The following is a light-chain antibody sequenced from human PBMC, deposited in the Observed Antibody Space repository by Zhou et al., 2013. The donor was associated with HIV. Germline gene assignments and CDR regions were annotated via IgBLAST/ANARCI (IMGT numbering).Light chain of an antibody. V-gene: IGKV1-13*02. Sequence: AIQLTQSPSSLSASVGDRVTITCRASQGISSALVWYQQKPGKTPKLLIYDASSLESGVPSRFSGSGSGTDFTLTISSLQPEDFATYYCQQFNAYPWTFGQGTKVEIK. J-gene: IGKJ1*01. CDR3: QQFNAYPWT. CDR2: DAS. CDR1: QGISSA.